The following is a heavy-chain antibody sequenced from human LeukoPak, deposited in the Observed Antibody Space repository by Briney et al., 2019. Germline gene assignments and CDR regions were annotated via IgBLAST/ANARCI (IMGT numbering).Heavy chain of an antibody. CDR1: GFIFSTYW. V-gene: IGHV3-74*01. D-gene: IGHD3-16*01. CDR2: INTDGSST. Sequence: PGGSLRLSCAASGFIFSTYWMHWVRQAPGKGLVWVSRINTDGSSTNYADSVKGRFTISRDNTKNTLYLQMNSLRAEDTAVYYCTRGGVDCWGQGALVTVSS. J-gene: IGHJ4*02. CDR3: TRGGVDC.